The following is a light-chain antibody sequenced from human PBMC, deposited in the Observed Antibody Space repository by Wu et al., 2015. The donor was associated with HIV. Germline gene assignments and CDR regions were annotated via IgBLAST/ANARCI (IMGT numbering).Light chain of an antibody. J-gene: IGKJ2*01. Sequence: EIVLTQSPGTLSLSPGERATLSCRASQSVSSSYLAWYQQKPGQAPGLLIYGASSRATGIPDRFSGSGSGTDFTLTISRLEPEDFAVYYRQQYGSSPYTFGQGTKLEI. CDR3: QQYGSSPYT. V-gene: IGKV3-20*01. CDR2: GAS. CDR1: QSVSSSY.